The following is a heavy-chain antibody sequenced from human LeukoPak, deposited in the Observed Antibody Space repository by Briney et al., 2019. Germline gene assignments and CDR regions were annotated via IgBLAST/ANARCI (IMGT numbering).Heavy chain of an antibody. V-gene: IGHV6-1*01. CDR1: GDSVSSTSAA. CDR3: ARVQYYDSSGPLDY. J-gene: IGHJ4*02. Sequence: SQTLPLTCAISGDSVSSTSAAWNWIRQSPSRGLEWLGRTYYRSKWYNDYAVSVKSRITINPDTSKNQFSLQLNSVTPEDTAVYYCARVQYYDSSGPLDYWGQGTLVTVSS. D-gene: IGHD3-22*01. CDR2: TYYRSKWYN.